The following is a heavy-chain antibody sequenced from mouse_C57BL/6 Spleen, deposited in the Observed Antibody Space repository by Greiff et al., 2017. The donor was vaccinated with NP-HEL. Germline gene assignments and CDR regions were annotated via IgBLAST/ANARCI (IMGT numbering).Heavy chain of an antibody. Sequence: QVQLQQPGAELVKPGASVKMSCKASGYTFTSYWITWVKQRPGQGLEWIGVFYPGSGSTNYNEKFKSKATLTVDTSSTTAYMQLSSLTSEDSAVYYCAAYYSNYETDYWGQGTTLTVSS. CDR1: GYTFTSYW. J-gene: IGHJ2*01. D-gene: IGHD2-5*01. CDR3: AAYYSNYETDY. V-gene: IGHV1-55*01. CDR2: FYPGSGST.